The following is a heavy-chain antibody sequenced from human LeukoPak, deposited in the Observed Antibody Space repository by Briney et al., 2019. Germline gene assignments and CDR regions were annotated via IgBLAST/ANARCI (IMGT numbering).Heavy chain of an antibody. Sequence: PGGSLRLSCAASGFTFSSYNMNWVRQAPGKGLGWVSSISVDSITYYLDSVKGRFTISRDNSKSTLYLQMHSLRAEDTALYYCAKCNLNNCREGFDIWGQGTMVTVSS. CDR2: ISVDSIT. J-gene: IGHJ3*02. D-gene: IGHD1-1*01. CDR3: AKCNLNNCREGFDI. CDR1: GFTFSSYN. V-gene: IGHV3-23*01.